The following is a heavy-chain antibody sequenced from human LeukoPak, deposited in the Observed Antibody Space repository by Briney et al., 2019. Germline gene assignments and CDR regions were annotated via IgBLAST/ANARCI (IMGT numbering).Heavy chain of an antibody. V-gene: IGHV4-59*01. J-gene: IGHJ4*02. CDR2: IYYSGST. CDR3: ASLSVLEWLSLDY. Sequence: PSETLSLTCTVSGGSISSYYWSWIRQPPRKGLEWIGYIYYSGSTNYNPSLKSRVTISVDTSKNQFSLKLSSVTAADTAVYYCASLSVLEWLSLDYWGQGTLVTVSS. D-gene: IGHD3-3*01. CDR1: GGSISSYY.